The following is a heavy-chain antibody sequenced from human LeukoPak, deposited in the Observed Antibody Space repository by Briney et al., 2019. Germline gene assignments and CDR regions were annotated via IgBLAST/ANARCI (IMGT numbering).Heavy chain of an antibody. CDR3: ARVWDCSSTSCYERAFDI. V-gene: IGHV1-8*01. Sequence: GASVKVSCMASGYTFTSYDINWVRQATGQGLEWMGWMNPNSGNTGYAQKFQGRVTMTRNTSISTAYMELSSLRSEDTAVYYCARVWDCSSTSCYERAFDIWGQGTMVTVSS. CDR2: MNPNSGNT. D-gene: IGHD2-2*01. CDR1: GYTFTSYD. J-gene: IGHJ3*02.